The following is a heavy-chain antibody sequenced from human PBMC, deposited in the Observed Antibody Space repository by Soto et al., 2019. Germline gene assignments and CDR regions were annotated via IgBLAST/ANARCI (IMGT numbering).Heavy chain of an antibody. J-gene: IGHJ3*02. V-gene: IGHV4-39*01. CDR2: IYYSGST. Sequence: SETLSLTCTVSGGSISSSSYYWGWIRQPPGKGLEWIGSIYYSGSTYYNPSLKSRVTISVDTSKNQFSLKLSSVTAADTAVYYCARHWEYTVTTKKLSAFDIWGQGTMVTVSS. CDR1: GGSISSSSYY. CDR3: ARHWEYTVTTKKLSAFDI. D-gene: IGHD4-17*01.